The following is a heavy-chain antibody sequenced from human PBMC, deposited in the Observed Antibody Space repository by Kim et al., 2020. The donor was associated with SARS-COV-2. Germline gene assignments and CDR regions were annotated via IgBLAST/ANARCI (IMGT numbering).Heavy chain of an antibody. CDR3: ARDLESFTFGGLPGWY. CDR2: ISSSSSYI. V-gene: IGHV3-21*01. Sequence: GGSLRLSCAASGFTFSSYSMNWVRQAPGKGLEWVSSISSSSSYIYYADSVKGRFTISRDNAKNSLYLQMNSLRAEDTAVYYCARDLESFTFGGLPGWYWGQGTLVTVSS. J-gene: IGHJ4*02. D-gene: IGHD3-16*01. CDR1: GFTFSSYS.